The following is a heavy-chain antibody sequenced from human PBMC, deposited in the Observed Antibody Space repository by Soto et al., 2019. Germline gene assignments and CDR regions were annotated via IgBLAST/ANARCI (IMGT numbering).Heavy chain of an antibody. CDR1: GYTFTGYA. CDR2: INAGNGNT. CDR3: ARAVALPADFDY. J-gene: IGHJ4*02. Sequence: QVQLVQSGAEEKKPGASVKVSCKASGYTFTGYAVHWVRQAPGQRLEWMGWINAGNGNTKYSQKFQCRGTITRDTSASTSYMKPSSLRYEESAVYFCARAVALPADFDYWCQGTLVIVSS. V-gene: IGHV1-3*05. D-gene: IGHD6-19*01.